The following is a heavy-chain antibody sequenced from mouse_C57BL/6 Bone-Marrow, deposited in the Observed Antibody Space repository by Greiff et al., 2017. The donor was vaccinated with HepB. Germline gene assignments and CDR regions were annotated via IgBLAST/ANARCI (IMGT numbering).Heavy chain of an antibody. CDR2: ILPSIGRT. J-gene: IGHJ2*01. D-gene: IGHD1-1*01. Sequence: VQLVESGSELRSPGSSVKLSCKDFDSEVFPIAYMSWVRQKPGHGFEWIGGILPSIGRTIYGEKFEDKATLDADTLSNTAYLELNSLTSEDSAIYYCARNYYGSRFYFDYWGQGTTLTVSS. CDR3: ARNYYGSRFYFDY. CDR1: DSEVFPIAY. V-gene: IGHV15-2*01.